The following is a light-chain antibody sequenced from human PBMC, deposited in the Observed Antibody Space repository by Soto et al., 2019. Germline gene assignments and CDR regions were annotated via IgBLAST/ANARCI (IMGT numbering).Light chain of an antibody. Sequence: EIVLTQSPGTLSLSPGERATLSCRASQRVSSNYLAWYQQKAGQAPRLLLYGSSSRAIGIPDRFSGSGSGTDFSLAISRLEPEDFAVYFCQQYGSSPGLFTFGPGSKVDFK. CDR2: GSS. V-gene: IGKV3-20*01. J-gene: IGKJ3*01. CDR3: QQYGSSPGLFT. CDR1: QRVSSNY.